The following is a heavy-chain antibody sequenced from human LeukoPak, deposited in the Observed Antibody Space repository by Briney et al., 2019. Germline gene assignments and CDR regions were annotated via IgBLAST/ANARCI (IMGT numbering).Heavy chain of an antibody. CDR1: GASISAFH. Sequence: PSETLSLTCTVSGASISAFHWTWFRQPAGKGLEWVGLIYSSGSTLFNPSLKSRVAMSVDLTKNQLSLKLTSVTAADTAMYYCARKDGDYWGRGTLVTVSS. V-gene: IGHV4-4*07. CDR3: ARKDGDY. CDR2: IYSSGST. J-gene: IGHJ4*02.